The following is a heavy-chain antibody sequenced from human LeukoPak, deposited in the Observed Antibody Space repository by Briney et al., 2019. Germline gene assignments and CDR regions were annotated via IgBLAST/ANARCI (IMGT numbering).Heavy chain of an antibody. J-gene: IGHJ4*02. V-gene: IGHV3-74*01. CDR1: GFTFSSYW. D-gene: IGHD2-21*02. Sequence: GGSLRLSCAASGFTFSSYWMHWVRHAPGKGLVWVSRINSDGSSTSYADSVKGRFTISRDNSKNTLYLQMNSLRAEDTAVYYCARDPGGGVVVTATLDYWGQGTLVTVSS. CDR3: ARDPGGGVVVTATLDY. CDR2: INSDGSST.